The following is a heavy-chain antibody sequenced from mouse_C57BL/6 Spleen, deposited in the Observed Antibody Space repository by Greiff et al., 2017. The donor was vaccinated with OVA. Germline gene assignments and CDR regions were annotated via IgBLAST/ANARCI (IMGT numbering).Heavy chain of an antibody. V-gene: IGHV3-6*01. D-gene: IGHD2-3*01. CDR2: ISYDGSN. J-gene: IGHJ2*01. CDR1: GYSITSGYY. CDR3: AREGYYVGDY. Sequence: EVKLLESGPGLVKPSQSLSLTCSVTGYSITSGYYWNWIRQFPGNKLEWMGYISYDGSNNYNPSLKNRISITRDTSKNQFFLKLNSVTTEDTATYYCAREGYYVGDYWGQGTTLTVSS.